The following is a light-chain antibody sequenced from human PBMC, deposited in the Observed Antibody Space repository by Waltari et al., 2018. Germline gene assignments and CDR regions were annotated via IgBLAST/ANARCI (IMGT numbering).Light chain of an antibody. V-gene: IGKV3-15*01. J-gene: IGKJ1*01. CDR1: QSVSNN. CDR3: QQYNNWPPWT. Sequence: EIVMTPSPATLSVSPGERATLSCRASQSVSNNLAWYQQKPGQAPRLLIYDTSTRATGIPARFSGSGSGTEFTLTISSLQSEDFAVYYCQQYNNWPPWTFGQGTKLEIK. CDR2: DTS.